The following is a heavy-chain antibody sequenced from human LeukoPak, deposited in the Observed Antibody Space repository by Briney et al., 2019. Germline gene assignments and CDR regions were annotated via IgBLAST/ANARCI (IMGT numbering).Heavy chain of an antibody. J-gene: IGHJ6*02. CDR2: IYYSGST. CDR3: ARDHSEMGYYYYGMDA. V-gene: IGHV4-59*01. D-gene: IGHD5-24*01. CDR1: GGSISSYY. Sequence: SETLSLTCTVSGGSISSYYWSWIRQPPGKGLEWIGYIYYSGSTNYNPSLKSRVTISVDTSKNQFSLKLSSVTAADTAVYYCARDHSEMGYYYYGMDAWGQGTTVTVSS.